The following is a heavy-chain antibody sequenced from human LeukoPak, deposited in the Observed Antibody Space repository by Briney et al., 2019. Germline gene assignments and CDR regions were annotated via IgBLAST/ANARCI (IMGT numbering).Heavy chain of an antibody. CDR3: ARRGAGPSEDAFVI. CDR2: IYPGDSDT. J-gene: IGHJ3*02. D-gene: IGHD1-26*01. V-gene: IGHV5-51*01. Sequence: PGEPLKISCKGSGYSFTSYSIGWARQMPGKGLEGMGIIYPGDSDTRYSPSFQGQVTVSADKSISTAYLQWSSLKASDTAMYYCARRGAGPSEDAFVIWGEGTMVTVSS. CDR1: GYSFTSYS.